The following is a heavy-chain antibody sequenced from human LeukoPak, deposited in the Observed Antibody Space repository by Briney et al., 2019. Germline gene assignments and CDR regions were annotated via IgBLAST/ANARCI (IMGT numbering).Heavy chain of an antibody. CDR1: GFTFGDYA. D-gene: IGHD3-3*01. J-gene: IGHJ4*02. CDR2: IRSKAYGGTT. V-gene: IGHV3-49*04. Sequence: RSLRLSCTASGFTFGDYAMSWVRQAPGKGLGWVGFIRSKAYGGTTEYAASVKGRFTISRDDSKSIAYLQMNSLKTEDTAVYYCTRDRIASSIFGVVISPPDYWGQGTLVTVSS. CDR3: TRDRIASSIFGVVISPPDY.